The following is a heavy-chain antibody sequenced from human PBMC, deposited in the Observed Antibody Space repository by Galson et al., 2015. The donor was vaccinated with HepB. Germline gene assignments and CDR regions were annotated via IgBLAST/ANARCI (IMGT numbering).Heavy chain of an antibody. CDR2: ISSSSNTI. V-gene: IGHV3-48*02. D-gene: IGHD3-3*01. CDR1: GFTFSSNT. J-gene: IGHJ3*02. CDR3: ARPRRFLEWPDAFDI. Sequence: SLRLSCAASGFTFSSNTMNWVRQAPGKGLEWVSYISSSSNTIYYADSVKGRFTISRDNAKNSLYLQMNSLRDEDTAVYYCARPRRFLEWPDAFDIWGQGTMATVSS.